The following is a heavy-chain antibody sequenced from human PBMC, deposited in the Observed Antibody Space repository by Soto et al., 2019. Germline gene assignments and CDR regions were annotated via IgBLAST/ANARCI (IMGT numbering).Heavy chain of an antibody. CDR3: ATDLPGGEDDHYGMDV. Sequence: LRLSCAASGFTFSTYATSWVRQTPGKGPEWVSGISVSGGSRYYADSVKGRFTISRDTSKNTLYLQMNSLRAEDTALYYCATDLPGGEDDHYGMDVWGQGTTVTVSS. V-gene: IGHV3-23*01. CDR1: GFTFSTYA. D-gene: IGHD2-21*01. CDR2: ISVSGGSR. J-gene: IGHJ6*02.